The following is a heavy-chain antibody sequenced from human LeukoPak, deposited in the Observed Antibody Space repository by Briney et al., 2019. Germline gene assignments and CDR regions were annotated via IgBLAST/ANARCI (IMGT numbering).Heavy chain of an antibody. CDR2: INHSGST. J-gene: IGHJ4*02. CDR3: ARERTAADFDY. CDR1: GGSFSGYY. Sequence: SETLSLTCAVYGGSFSGYYWSWIRQPPGKGLEWIGEINHSGSTNYNPPLKSRVTISVDTSKNQFSLKLSSVTAADTAVYYCARERTAADFDYWGQGTLVTVSS. D-gene: IGHD6-13*01. V-gene: IGHV4-34*01.